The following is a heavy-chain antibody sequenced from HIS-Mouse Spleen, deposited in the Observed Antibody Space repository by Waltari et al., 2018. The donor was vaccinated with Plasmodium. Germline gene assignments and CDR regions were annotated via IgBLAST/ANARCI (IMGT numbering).Heavy chain of an antibody. D-gene: IGHD2-15*01. CDR1: GGSFRGYY. Sequence: QVQLQQWGAGLLQPSETLSLTCAVYGGSFRGYYWSWIRQPPRKGLAWIGEINHSGSTNYNPSLKSRVTISVDTSKNQFSLKLSSVTAADTAVYYCARLVVVASKDSYWGQGTLVTVSS. J-gene: IGHJ4*02. V-gene: IGHV4-34*01. CDR3: ARLVVVASKDSY. CDR2: INHSGST.